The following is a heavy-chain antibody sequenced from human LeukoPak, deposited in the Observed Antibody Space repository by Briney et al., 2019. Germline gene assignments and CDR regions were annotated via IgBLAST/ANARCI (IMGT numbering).Heavy chain of an antibody. CDR3: AKDQGSSSWYALNAFDI. CDR1: GFTFSSYA. CDR2: ISGSGGST. J-gene: IGHJ3*02. D-gene: IGHD6-13*01. Sequence: GGSLRLSCAASGFTFSSYAMSWVRQAPGKGLEWVSAISGSGGSTYYADSVKGRFTISRDNSKNTLYLQMNSLRAEDTAVYYCAKDQGSSSWYALNAFDIWGQGTMVTVSS. V-gene: IGHV3-23*01.